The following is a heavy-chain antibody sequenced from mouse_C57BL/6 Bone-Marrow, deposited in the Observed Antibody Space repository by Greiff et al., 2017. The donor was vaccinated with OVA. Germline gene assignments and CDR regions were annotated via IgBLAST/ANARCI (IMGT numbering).Heavy chain of an antibody. Sequence: VQLQQSGTVLARPGASVKMSCKTSGYTFTSYWMHWVKQRPGQGLEWIGAIYPGNSDTSYNQKFKGKAKLTAVTSASTAYMELSSLTNEDSAVYYCTRTEITTVVATGDFDYWGQGTTLTVSS. CDR1: GYTFTSYW. CDR3: TRTEITTVVATGDFDY. V-gene: IGHV1-5*01. J-gene: IGHJ2*01. CDR2: IYPGNSDT. D-gene: IGHD1-1*01.